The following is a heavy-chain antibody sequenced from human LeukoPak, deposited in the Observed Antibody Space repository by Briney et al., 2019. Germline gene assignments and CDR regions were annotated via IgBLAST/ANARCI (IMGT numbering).Heavy chain of an antibody. CDR3: ARPHCSGGSCHFDY. CDR2: ISYDGSNK. J-gene: IGHJ4*02. Sequence: GGSLRLSCAASGFTFSSYTMHWVRQAPGKGLEWVAVISYDGSNKYYADSVKGRFTISRDNSKNTLYLQMNSLRAEDTAVYYCARPHCSGGSCHFDYWGQGTLVTVSS. V-gene: IGHV3-30-3*01. CDR1: GFTFSSYT. D-gene: IGHD2-15*01.